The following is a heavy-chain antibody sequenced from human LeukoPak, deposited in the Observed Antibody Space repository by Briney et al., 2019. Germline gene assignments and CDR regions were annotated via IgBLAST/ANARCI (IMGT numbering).Heavy chain of an antibody. D-gene: IGHD3/OR15-3a*01. CDR2: ISYDGSNK. Sequence: GRSLRLSCAASEFTFSSYGMHWVRQAPGKGLEWVAVISYDGSNKYYADSVKGRFTISRDNSKNTLYLQMNSLRAEDTAVYYCAKLGPVDSGFDPWGQGTLVTVSS. CDR3: AKLGPVDSGFDP. J-gene: IGHJ5*02. V-gene: IGHV3-30*18. CDR1: EFTFSSYG.